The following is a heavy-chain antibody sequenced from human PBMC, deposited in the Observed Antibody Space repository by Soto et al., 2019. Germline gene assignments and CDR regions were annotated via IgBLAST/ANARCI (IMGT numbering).Heavy chain of an antibody. V-gene: IGHV3-30*18. D-gene: IGHD6-13*01. J-gene: IGHJ6*02. Sequence: GSLRLSCAASGFTFSSYGMHWVRQAPGKGLEWVAVISYDGSNKYYADSVKGRFTISRDNSKNTLYLQMNSLRAEDTAVYYCAKVGGYPWGEQQHTYLELDVWGQGTTVTVSS. CDR1: GFTFSSYG. CDR3: AKVGGYPWGEQQHTYLELDV. CDR2: ISYDGSNK.